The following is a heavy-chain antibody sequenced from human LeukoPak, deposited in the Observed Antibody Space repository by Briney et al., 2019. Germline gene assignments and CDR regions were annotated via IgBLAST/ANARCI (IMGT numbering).Heavy chain of an antibody. D-gene: IGHD3-10*01. CDR2: ISASGGST. J-gene: IGHJ6*03. V-gene: IGHV3-23*01. CDR1: GFTLSSYA. CDR3: AKVMKGSERLTMVRGVIIKTAGLYYMDV. Sequence: GGSLRLSCAASGFTLSSYAMSWVHQAPGKGLEWVSSISASGGSTNYADSVKGRFTISRDNSKNTVYLQMNSLRAEDTAVYYCAKVMKGSERLTMVRGVIIKTAGLYYMDVWGTGATVTVSS.